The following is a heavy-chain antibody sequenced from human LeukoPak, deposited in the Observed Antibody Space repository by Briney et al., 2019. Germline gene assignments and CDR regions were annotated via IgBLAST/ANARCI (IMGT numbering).Heavy chain of an antibody. D-gene: IGHD3-22*01. CDR2: IYTSGST. CDR3: ARDVTHYYDSSGQMKYGMDV. J-gene: IGHJ6*02. CDR1: GGSISSGSYY. Sequence: NPSETLSLTCTVSGGSISSGSYYWSWIRQPAGKGLEWIGRIYTSGSTNYNPSLKSRVTISVDTSKNQFSLKLSSVTAADTAVYYCARDVTHYYDSSGQMKYGMDVWGQGTTVTVSS. V-gene: IGHV4-61*02.